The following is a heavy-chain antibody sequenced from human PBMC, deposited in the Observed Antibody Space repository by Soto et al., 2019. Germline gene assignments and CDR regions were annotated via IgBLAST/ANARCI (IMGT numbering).Heavy chain of an antibody. J-gene: IGHJ4*02. CDR2: INPSGGST. CDR3: ARFSGSYNREFDY. D-gene: IGHD1-26*01. Sequence: QVQLVQSGAEVKKPGASVKVSCKASGYTFTSYYMHWVRQAPGQGLEWMGIINPSGGSTSYAQKLKSRVNMTRDTSTSTVYMELSSLRSEETAVYYCARFSGSYNREFDYWGQGTLVTVSS. CDR1: GYTFTSYY. V-gene: IGHV1-46*01.